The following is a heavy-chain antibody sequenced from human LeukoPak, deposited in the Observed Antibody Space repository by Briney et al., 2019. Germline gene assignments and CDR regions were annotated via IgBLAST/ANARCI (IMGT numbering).Heavy chain of an antibody. CDR2: ISWDGGST. V-gene: IGHV3-43D*03. J-gene: IGHJ6*03. D-gene: IGHD4-11*01. CDR1: GFTFDDYA. Sequence: GGSLRLSCAASGFTFDDYAMHWVRQAPGKGLEWVSLISWDGGSTYYADSVKGRFTISRDNSKNSLYLQINSLRAEDTALYYCAKDFGDYSLYYMDVWGKGTTVTVSS. CDR3: AKDFGDYSLYYMDV.